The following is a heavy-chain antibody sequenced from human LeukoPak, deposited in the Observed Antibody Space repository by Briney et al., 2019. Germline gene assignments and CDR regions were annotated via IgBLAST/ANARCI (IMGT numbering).Heavy chain of an antibody. V-gene: IGHV3-7*01. CDR2: IKQDGSEK. D-gene: IGHD2-8*01. CDR3: ARLKDCTNGVCYMAFDY. J-gene: IGHJ4*02. CDR1: GFTFSSYW. Sequence: GGSLRLSCAASGFTFSSYWMSWVRQAPGKGLEWVANIKQDGSEKYYVDSVKGRFTISRDNAKNSLYLQMNSLRAEDTAVYYCARLKDCTNGVCYMAFDYWGQGTLVTVSS.